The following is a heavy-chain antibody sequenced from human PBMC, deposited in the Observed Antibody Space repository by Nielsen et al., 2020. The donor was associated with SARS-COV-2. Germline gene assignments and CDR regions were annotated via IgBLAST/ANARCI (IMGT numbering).Heavy chain of an antibody. CDR2: ISYDGSNK. V-gene: IGHV3-30-3*01. D-gene: IGHD2-2*01. J-gene: IGHJ6*02. CDR3: ARGGCSSTSCTVEYYYYGMDV. CDR1: GFTVSSNY. Sequence: GESLKISCAASGFTVSSNYMSWVRQAPGKGLEWVAVISYDGSNKYYADSVKGRFTISRDNSKNTLYLQMNSLRAEDTALYHCARGGCSSTSCTVEYYYYGMDVWGQGTTVTVSS.